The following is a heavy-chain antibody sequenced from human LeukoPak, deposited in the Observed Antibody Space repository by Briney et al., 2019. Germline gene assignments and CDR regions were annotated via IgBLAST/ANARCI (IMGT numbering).Heavy chain of an antibody. CDR1: GGTFSSYA. D-gene: IGHD2-2*02. J-gene: IGHJ5*02. CDR3: ASQAPVCGTSCYIRGFDP. V-gene: IGHV1-69*05. Sequence: SVKVSCKASGGTFSSYAISWVRQAPGQGLEWMGGIIPIFGTANYAQKFQGRVTITTNESTSTAYMELSSLRSEDTAVYYCASQAPVCGTSCYIRGFDPWGQGTLVTVSS. CDR2: IIPIFGTA.